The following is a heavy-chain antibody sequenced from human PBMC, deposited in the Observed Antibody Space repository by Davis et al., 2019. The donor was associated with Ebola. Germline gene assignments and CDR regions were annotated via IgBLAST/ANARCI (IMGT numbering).Heavy chain of an antibody. V-gene: IGHV3-33*01. Sequence: PGGSLRLSCATSGFTLRYYGMHWVRQSPGKGLEWVAVIWYDGSNKYYADSVKGRFTISRDNSKNTLYLQMNSLRAEDTAVYYCARDGPLFALGDYYYGMDVWGQGTTVTVSS. CDR1: GFTLRYYG. CDR3: ARDGPLFALGDYYYGMDV. D-gene: IGHD3-16*01. CDR2: IWYDGSNK. J-gene: IGHJ6*02.